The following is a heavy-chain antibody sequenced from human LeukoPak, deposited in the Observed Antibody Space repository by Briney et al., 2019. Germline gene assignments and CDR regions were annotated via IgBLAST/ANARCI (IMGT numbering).Heavy chain of an antibody. J-gene: IGHJ5*02. CDR2: INHSGST. CDR1: GVSFSGYY. D-gene: IGHD2-21*02. V-gene: IGHV4-34*01. Sequence: SETLSLTCAVYGVSFSGYYWSWLRQPPGKGLEWIGEINHSGSTNYNPSLKSRVTISVDTSKNQFSLKLSSVTAADTAVYYCARHSGGYYNWFDPWGQGTLVTVSS. CDR3: ARHSGGYYNWFDP.